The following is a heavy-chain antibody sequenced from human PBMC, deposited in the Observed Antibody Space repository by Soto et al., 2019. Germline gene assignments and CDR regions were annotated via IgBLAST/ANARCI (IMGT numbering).Heavy chain of an antibody. D-gene: IGHD1-26*01. J-gene: IGHJ4*02. CDR2: ISSSGSTI. V-gene: IGHV3-48*03. CDR1: GFSFNTYE. CDR3: AYGGSCDY. Sequence: EVQLVESGGGLVQPGGSLRLSCAASGFSFNTYEMNWVRQAPGKGLEWVSYISSSGSTIYYADSVKGRFTVSRDNGTNSLYLQMNSRGAEYTAVYYCAYGGSCDYWGQGTQVTVSS.